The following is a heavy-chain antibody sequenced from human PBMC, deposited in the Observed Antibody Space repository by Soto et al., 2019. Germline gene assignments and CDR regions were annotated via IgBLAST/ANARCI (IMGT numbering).Heavy chain of an antibody. CDR1: EPTFIAYY. CDR3: ARVSVDVPE. J-gene: IGHJ4*02. CDR2: IDPKSGGT. V-gene: IGHV1-2*02. Sequence: KLGQPGAGGKKLGPSWRFPSKTSEPTFIAYYFHWGRQAPGQGLEWMGWIDPKSGGTTYEQKFLGRVTMTRDTSINTAYMDLNRLTSDDTAVYYCARVSVDVPEWGQGTLITVSS. D-gene: IGHD5-12*01.